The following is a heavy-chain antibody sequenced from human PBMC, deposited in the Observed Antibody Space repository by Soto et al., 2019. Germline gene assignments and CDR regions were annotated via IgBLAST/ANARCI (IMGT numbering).Heavy chain of an antibody. J-gene: IGHJ6*04. CDR3: TTGSASSGWSQRQSSYFGTDC. V-gene: IGHV3-15*07. CDR1: GFTFSNAW. D-gene: IGHD6-19*01. Sequence: GGSLRLSCAASGFTFSNAWMNWVRQAPGKGLEWVGRIKSKTDGGTTDYAAPVKGRFTISRDDSKNTLYLQMNSLKTEDTAVYYCTTGSASSGWSQRQSSYFGTDCLCKAIPVTV. CDR2: IKSKTDGGTT.